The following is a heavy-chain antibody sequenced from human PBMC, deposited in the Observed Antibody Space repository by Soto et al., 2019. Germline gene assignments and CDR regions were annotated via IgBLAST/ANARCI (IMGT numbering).Heavy chain of an antibody. D-gene: IGHD6-6*01. Sequence: GGSLRLSCAASWFTVSSNYMSWVRQAPGKGLEWVSVIYSGGSTYYADSVKGRFTISRDNSKNTLYLQMNSLRAEDTAVYYCARDLTQGSSSGIYYGMDVWGQGTTVTVSS. J-gene: IGHJ6*02. CDR1: WFTVSSNY. CDR2: IYSGGST. CDR3: ARDLTQGSSSGIYYGMDV. V-gene: IGHV3-53*01.